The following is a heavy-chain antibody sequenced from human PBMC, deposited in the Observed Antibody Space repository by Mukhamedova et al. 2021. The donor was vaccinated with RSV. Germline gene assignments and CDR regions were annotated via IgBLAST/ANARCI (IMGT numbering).Heavy chain of an antibody. Sequence: GQGLEWMGGIIPILGIANYAQKFQGRVTITADESTSTAYMELSSLRSEDTAVYYCARAGVEYSSSSDAFDIWGQGTMVTVSS. D-gene: IGHD6-6*01. V-gene: IGHV1-69*10. CDR2: IIPILGIA. J-gene: IGHJ3*02. CDR3: ARAGVEYSSSSDAFDI.